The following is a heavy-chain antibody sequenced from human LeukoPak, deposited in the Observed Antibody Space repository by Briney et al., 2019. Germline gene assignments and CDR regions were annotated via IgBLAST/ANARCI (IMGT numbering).Heavy chain of an antibody. CDR1: GFIFSNYA. D-gene: IGHD3-16*01. J-gene: IGHJ4*02. V-gene: IGHV3-23*01. CDR3: AKASWVSSADAVL. Sequence: GGSLRLSCAASGFIFSNYAMSWVRQAPARGLEWVSSLRGDGETFYADSVKGRFTFSRDDSRNTVYLQLNNLGVEDTAVYYCAKASWVSSADAVLRGQGTLVTVSS. CDR2: LRGDGET.